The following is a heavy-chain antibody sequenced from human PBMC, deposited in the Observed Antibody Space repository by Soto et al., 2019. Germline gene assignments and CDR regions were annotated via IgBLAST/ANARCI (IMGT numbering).Heavy chain of an antibody. CDR2: IYYSGST. D-gene: IGHD2-15*01. V-gene: IGHV4-39*01. CDR3: ACYAYPPYYYYGMDV. Sequence: SETLSLTCTVSGGSISSSSYYWGWIRQPPGKGLEWIGSIYYSGSTYYNPSLKSRVTISVDTSKNQFSLKLSSVTAADTAVYYCACYAYPPYYYYGMDVWGQGTTVTVSS. CDR1: GGSISSSSYY. J-gene: IGHJ6*02.